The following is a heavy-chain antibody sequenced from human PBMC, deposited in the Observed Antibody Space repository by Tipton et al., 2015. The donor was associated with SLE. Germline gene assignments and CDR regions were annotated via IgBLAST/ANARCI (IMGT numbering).Heavy chain of an antibody. Sequence: SLRLSCAASGFTFSIYGMHWVRQAPGKGLEWVAFIRYDGSDEYYADSVKGRFTISRDNSKSTLYLQMNSLRAEDTAVYYCAKDAHDYSNYGVEKDYWGQGTLVTVSS. V-gene: IGHV3-30*02. J-gene: IGHJ4*02. CDR3: AKDAHDYSNYGVEKDY. CDR1: GFTFSIYG. D-gene: IGHD4-11*01. CDR2: IRYDGSDE.